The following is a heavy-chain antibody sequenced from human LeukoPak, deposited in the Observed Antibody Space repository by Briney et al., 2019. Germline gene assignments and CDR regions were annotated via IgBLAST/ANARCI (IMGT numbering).Heavy chain of an antibody. CDR3: ARWVSSSPGLYFDY. CDR1: GGSISSGGYS. J-gene: IGHJ4*02. D-gene: IGHD6-6*01. Sequence: SETLSLTCAVSGGSISSGGYSWGWIRQPPGKGLEWIAYFYHSGSTYYNPSLKGRVTMSVDTSKNQFSLKLSSVTAADTAVYYCARWVSSSPGLYFDYWGQGILVTVSS. CDR2: FYHSGST. V-gene: IGHV4-30-2*01.